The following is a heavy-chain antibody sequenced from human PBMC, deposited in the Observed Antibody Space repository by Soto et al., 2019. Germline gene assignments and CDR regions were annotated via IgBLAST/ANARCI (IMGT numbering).Heavy chain of an antibody. CDR3: ARQSESTGYFYGWFDP. D-gene: IGHD3-9*01. V-gene: IGHV4-31*03. CDR1: GCSINSRGYY. CDR2: IYYSGSI. Sequence: TSETLSLPCPVSGCSINSRGYYWTWIRQHPGKGLEWIGNIYYSGSIHFNPSLKSRLTMLVDTSENQFSLKLTSVTAADTAVYYCARQSESTGYFYGWFDPWGQGTLVTVSS. J-gene: IGHJ5*02.